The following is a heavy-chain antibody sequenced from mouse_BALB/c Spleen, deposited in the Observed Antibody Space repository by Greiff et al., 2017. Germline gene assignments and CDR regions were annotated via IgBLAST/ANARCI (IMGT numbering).Heavy chain of an antibody. J-gene: IGHJ2*01. CDR3: ARMDGHYFDY. CDR2: IWSGGST. CDR1: GFSLTSYG. D-gene: IGHD2-3*01. Sequence: QVQLKESGPGLVQPSQSLSITCTVSGFSLTSYGVHWVRQSPGKGLEWLGVIWSGGSTDYNAAFISRLSISKDNSKSQVFFKMNSLQADDTAIYYCARMDGHYFDYWGQGTTLTVSS. V-gene: IGHV2-4-1*01.